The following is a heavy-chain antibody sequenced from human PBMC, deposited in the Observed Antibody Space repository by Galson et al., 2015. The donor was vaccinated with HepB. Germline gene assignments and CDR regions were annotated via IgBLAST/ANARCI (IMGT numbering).Heavy chain of an antibody. Sequence: SLRLSCAASGFTFSSYAMIWVRQAPGKGLEWVSGISGSGGSTYYADSVKGRLTISRDNSKNTLYPQMNSLRAEDTALYYCAKDHSSGWHTVSGAIDYWGQGTLVTVSS. CDR1: GFTFSSYA. CDR3: AKDHSSGWHTVSGAIDY. V-gene: IGHV3-23*01. D-gene: IGHD6-19*01. J-gene: IGHJ4*02. CDR2: ISGSGGST.